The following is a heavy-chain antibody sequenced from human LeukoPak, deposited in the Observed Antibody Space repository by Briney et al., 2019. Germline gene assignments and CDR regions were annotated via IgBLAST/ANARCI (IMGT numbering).Heavy chain of an antibody. V-gene: IGHV4-59*01. CDR2: IYYTGST. CDR3: AREVDTSMVPNWFDP. CDR1: DYSITSYY. Sequence: PSETLSLTCTVSDYSITSYYWTWTRQAPGKGLEWIGNIYYTGSTKYNPSLKSRVAISIDTSKNQFSLKLRSVTAADTAVYYCAREVDTSMVPNWFDPWGQGALVTVSS. D-gene: IGHD5-18*01. J-gene: IGHJ5*02.